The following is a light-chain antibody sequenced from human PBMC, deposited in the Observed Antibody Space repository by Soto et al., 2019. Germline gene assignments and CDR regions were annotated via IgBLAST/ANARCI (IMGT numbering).Light chain of an antibody. CDR3: QQSYSTPPIT. V-gene: IGKV1-39*01. CDR2: AAS. J-gene: IGKJ3*01. Sequence: DIQMTQSPSSLSASVGDRVTITCRASQSISSYLNWYQQKPGKASKLLIYAASSLQSGVPSRFSGSGSETDFTLTISSLQPEDFATYYCQQSYSTPPITFGPGTTVDIK. CDR1: QSISSY.